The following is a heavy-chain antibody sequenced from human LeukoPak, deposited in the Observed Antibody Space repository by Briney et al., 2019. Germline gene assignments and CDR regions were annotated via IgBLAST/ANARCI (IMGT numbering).Heavy chain of an antibody. D-gene: IGHD1-1*01. Sequence: AGKLRCNGAASGFTFSSYSMHWVRQAPGNELKWVAVISYDGSNKYYADSVKGRFTISRDNSKNTLYLQMNSLRAEDTAVYYCAKAPSPLYNWNDGNWFDPWGQGTLVTVSS. CDR3: AKAPSPLYNWNDGNWFDP. CDR1: GFTFSSYS. V-gene: IGHV3-30*18. CDR2: ISYDGSNK. J-gene: IGHJ5*02.